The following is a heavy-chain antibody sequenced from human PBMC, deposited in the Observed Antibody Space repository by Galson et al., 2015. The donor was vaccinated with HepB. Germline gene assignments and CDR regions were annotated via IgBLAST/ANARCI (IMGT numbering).Heavy chain of an antibody. V-gene: IGHV3-33*01. Sequence: SLRLSCAASGFIFNTYNMHWVRQAPGKGLEWVVILWHDGSNKYYADSVKGRFTITRDNSRNTLHLQMNSLRAEDTAVYYCVRDAYNTSSGWFDPWGQGTLVTVSS. D-gene: IGHD6-6*01. CDR1: GFIFNTYN. CDR3: VRDAYNTSSGWFDP. J-gene: IGHJ5*02. CDR2: LWHDGSNK.